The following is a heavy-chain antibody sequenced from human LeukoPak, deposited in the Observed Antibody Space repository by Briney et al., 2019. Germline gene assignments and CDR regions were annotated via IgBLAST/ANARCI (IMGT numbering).Heavy chain of an antibody. CDR1: GGSISSSNW. V-gene: IGHV4-4*02. Sequence: SETLSLTCAVSGGSISSSNWWNWVRQPPGKGLEWIGEIHHSGRTNYNPPLKSRVTISVDKSKNQFSLKLSSVTAADTAVYYCARDRDGYVDYWGQGTLVTVSS. CDR2: IHHSGRT. D-gene: IGHD5-24*01. J-gene: IGHJ4*02. CDR3: ARDRDGYVDY.